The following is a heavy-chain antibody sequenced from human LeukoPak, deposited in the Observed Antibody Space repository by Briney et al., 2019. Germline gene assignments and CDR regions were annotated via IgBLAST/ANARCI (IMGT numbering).Heavy chain of an antibody. J-gene: IGHJ1*01. D-gene: IGHD2-2*01. CDR3: ARGTKGYFHH. V-gene: IGHV6-1*01. CDR2: TYYRSKWYN. CDR1: GDSVSSNSGV. Sequence: SQTLSLTCAISGDSVSSNSGVWNWIRQSPSRGLEWLGRTYYRSKWYNDYAVSVKSRITINPDTSKNQFSLQLYSVTPEDTAVYYCARGTKGYFHHWGQGTLVTVSS.